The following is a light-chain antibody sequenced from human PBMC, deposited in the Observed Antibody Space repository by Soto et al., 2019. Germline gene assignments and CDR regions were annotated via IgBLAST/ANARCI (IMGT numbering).Light chain of an antibody. CDR3: QQRSNWPLT. J-gene: IGKJ4*01. Sequence: EIVLTQSPATLSLSPGGRTTVSCRSSQSVSSDLAWYQQKPGQAPRLLIYGASTRAIGIPARFSGSGSGTDFTLTISSLEPEDFAVYYCQQRSNWPLTFGGGTKVDTK. CDR1: QSVSSD. V-gene: IGKV3-11*01. CDR2: GAS.